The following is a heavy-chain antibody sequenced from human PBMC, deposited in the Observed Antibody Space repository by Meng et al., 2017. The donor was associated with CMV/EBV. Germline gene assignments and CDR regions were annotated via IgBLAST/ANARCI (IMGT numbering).Heavy chain of an antibody. D-gene: IGHD3-22*01. J-gene: IGHJ6*02. CDR3: ARDRGYGLNYYYGMDV. CDR2: IYYSGST. CDR1: GGSVSSGSYY. V-gene: IGHV4-61*01. Sequence: SETLSLTCTVSGGSVSSGSYYWSWIRQPPGKGLEWIGYIYYSGSTNYNPSLKSRVTISVDTSKNQFSLKLSSVTAADTAVYHCARDRGYGLNYYYGMDVWGQGTTVTVSS.